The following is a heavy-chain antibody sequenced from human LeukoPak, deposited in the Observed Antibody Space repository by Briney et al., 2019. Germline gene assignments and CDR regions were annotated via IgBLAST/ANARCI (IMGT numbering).Heavy chain of an antibody. Sequence: GASVKVSCKASGYTFTGYYMHWVRQAPGQGLEWMGWINPNSGGTNYAQKFQGRVTMTRDTSISTAYMELSRLRSDDTAVYYYARDRTYSSSPLSHDAFDIWGQGTMVTVSS. J-gene: IGHJ3*02. CDR1: GYTFTGYY. CDR3: ARDRTYSSSPLSHDAFDI. V-gene: IGHV1-2*02. D-gene: IGHD6-6*01. CDR2: INPNSGGT.